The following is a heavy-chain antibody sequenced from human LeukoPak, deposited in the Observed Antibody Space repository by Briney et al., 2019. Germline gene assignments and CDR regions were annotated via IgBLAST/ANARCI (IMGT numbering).Heavy chain of an antibody. CDR1: GFTFSSYA. V-gene: IGHV3-23*01. CDR3: AKSGPYYDYVWGSYRHDY. D-gene: IGHD3-16*02. CDR2: ISGSGGST. J-gene: IGHJ4*02. Sequence: PGGSLRPSCAASGFTFSSYAMSWVRQAPGKGLEWVSAISGSGGSTYYADSVKGRFTISRDNSKNTLYLQMNSLRAEDTAVYYCAKSGPYYDYVWGSYRHDYWGQGTLVTVSS.